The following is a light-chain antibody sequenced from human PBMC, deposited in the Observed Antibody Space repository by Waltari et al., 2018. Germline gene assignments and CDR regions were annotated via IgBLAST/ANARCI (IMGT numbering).Light chain of an antibody. V-gene: IGKV3-15*01. CDR3: QQFNDWPRT. J-gene: IGKJ1*01. CDR1: QSISIN. Sequence: EVVMTQSPATLSGSQGERATLSCRASQSISINMVWYQPRPGQAPRLLIYEASMRATDIPARFSGSGSGTEFTLTISSVQSEDAAVYYCQQFNDWPRTFGQGTKVEIK. CDR2: EAS.